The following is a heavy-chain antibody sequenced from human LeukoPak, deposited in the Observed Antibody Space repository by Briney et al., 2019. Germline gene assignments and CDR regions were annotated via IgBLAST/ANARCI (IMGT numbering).Heavy chain of an antibody. CDR2: IYYSGST. CDR3: ARDRRRGWYEYYYMDV. Sequence: SETLSLTCTVSGGSISSYYWSWIRQPPGKGLEWIGYIYYSGSTNYSPSLKSRVTISVDTSKNQFSLKLSSVTAADTAVYYCARDRRRGWYEYYYMDVWGKGTTVTVSS. J-gene: IGHJ6*03. V-gene: IGHV4-59*01. CDR1: GGSISSYY. D-gene: IGHD6-19*01.